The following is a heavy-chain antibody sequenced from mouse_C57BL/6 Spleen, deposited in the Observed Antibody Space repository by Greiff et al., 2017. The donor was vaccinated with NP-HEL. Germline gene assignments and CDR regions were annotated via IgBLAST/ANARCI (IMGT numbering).Heavy chain of an antibody. Sequence: QVQLQQSGAELVRPGASVTLSCKASGYTFTDYEMHWVKQTPVHGLEWIGAIDPETGGTAYNQKFKGKAILTADKSSSTAYMELRSLTSEDSAVYYCTRGGLRPGAMDYWGQGTSVTVSS. CDR1: GYTFTDYE. D-gene: IGHD2-4*01. CDR3: TRGGLRPGAMDY. J-gene: IGHJ4*01. CDR2: IDPETGGT. V-gene: IGHV1-15*01.